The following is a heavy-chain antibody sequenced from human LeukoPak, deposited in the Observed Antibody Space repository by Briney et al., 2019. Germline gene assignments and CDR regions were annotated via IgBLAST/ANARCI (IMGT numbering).Heavy chain of an antibody. J-gene: IGHJ4*02. CDR1: GGTFSSYA. Sequence: ASVKVSCKASGGTFSSYAMSWVRQAPGKGLEWVSAISGSGGSTYYADSVKGRFTISRDNSKNTLYLQMNSLRAEDTAVYYCAKTCNYFDYWGQGTLVTVSS. CDR3: AKTCNYFDY. V-gene: IGHV3-23*01. CDR2: ISGSGGST.